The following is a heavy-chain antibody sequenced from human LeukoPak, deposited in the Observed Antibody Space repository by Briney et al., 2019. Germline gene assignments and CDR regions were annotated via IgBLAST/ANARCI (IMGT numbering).Heavy chain of an antibody. Sequence: GGSLRLSCAASGFTFSSYWMHWVRQAPGKGLVWVSRINSDGSSTTYADSVNGRFTISRDNAKNTLYLQMNSLRLEDTAVYYCVRDWAPASMQAAPFNCWGQGTLVTVSS. J-gene: IGHJ4*02. CDR1: GFTFSSYW. D-gene: IGHD2/OR15-2a*01. CDR3: VRDWAPASMQAAPFNC. V-gene: IGHV3-74*01. CDR2: INSDGSST.